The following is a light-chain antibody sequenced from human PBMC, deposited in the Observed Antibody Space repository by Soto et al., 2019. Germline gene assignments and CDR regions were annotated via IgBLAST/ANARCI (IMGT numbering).Light chain of an antibody. CDR2: GAS. CDR3: QQYGSPSWT. Sequence: EIVMTQSPATLSVYQGERATLYCRASQSVSNSYLAWYQQKPGQAPRLLIYGASTRATGIPDRFSGSGSGTDFTLTISRLEPEDFAVYYCQQYGSPSWTFGQGTKVDI. J-gene: IGKJ1*01. V-gene: IGKV3-20*01. CDR1: QSVSNSY.